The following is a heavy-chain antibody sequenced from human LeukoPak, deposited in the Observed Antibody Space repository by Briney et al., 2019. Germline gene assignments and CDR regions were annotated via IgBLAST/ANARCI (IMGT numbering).Heavy chain of an antibody. CDR3: ARGSSGRKFDY. CDR2: INHSGST. D-gene: IGHD6-19*01. J-gene: IGHJ4*02. V-gene: IGHV4-34*01. Sequence: RQPPXXGLEWIGEINHSGSTNYNPSLKSRVTISVDTSKNQFSLKLSSVTAADTAVYYCARGSSGRKFDYWGQGTLVTVSS.